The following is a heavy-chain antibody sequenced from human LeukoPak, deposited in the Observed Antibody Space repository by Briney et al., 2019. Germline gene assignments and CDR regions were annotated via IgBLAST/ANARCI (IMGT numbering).Heavy chain of an antibody. J-gene: IGHJ6*02. D-gene: IGHD2-2*01. CDR2: IYYSGST. CDR1: GGSISSYY. Sequence: SETLFLTCTVSGGSISSYYWSWIRQPPGKGLEWIGYIYYSGSTNYNPSLKSRVTISVDTSENQFSLKLSSVTAADTAVYYCARGYCSSTSCYYYGMDVWGQGTTVTVSS. CDR3: ARGYCSSTSCYYYGMDV. V-gene: IGHV4-59*01.